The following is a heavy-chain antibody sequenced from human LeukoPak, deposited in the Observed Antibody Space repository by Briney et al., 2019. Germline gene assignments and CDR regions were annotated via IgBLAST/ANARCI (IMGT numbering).Heavy chain of an antibody. D-gene: IGHD2-2*01. V-gene: IGHV4-34*01. J-gene: IGHJ4*02. CDR1: GGSFSGYY. CDR2: INHSGST. Sequence: SETLSLTCAVYGGSFSGYYWSWIRQPPGKGLEWIGEINHSGSTNYNPSLKSRVTISVDTSKNQFSLKLSSVTAADTAVYYCARGYRRRYFDYWGQGTLVNVSS. CDR3: ARGYRRRYFDY.